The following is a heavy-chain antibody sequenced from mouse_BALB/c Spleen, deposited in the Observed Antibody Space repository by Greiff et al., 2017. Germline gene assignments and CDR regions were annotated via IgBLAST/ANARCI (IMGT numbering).Heavy chain of an antibody. CDR3: ARRGDGYYFDY. CDR2: INSNGGST. V-gene: IGHV5-6-3*01. CDR1: GFTFSSYG. D-gene: IGHD2-3*01. Sequence: EVKLQESGGGLVQPGGSLKLSCAASGFTFSSYGMSWVRQTPDKRLELVATINSNGGSTYYPDSVKGRFTISRDNAKNTLYLQMSSLKSEDTAMYYGARRGDGYYFDYWGQGTTRTVSA. J-gene: IGHJ2*01.